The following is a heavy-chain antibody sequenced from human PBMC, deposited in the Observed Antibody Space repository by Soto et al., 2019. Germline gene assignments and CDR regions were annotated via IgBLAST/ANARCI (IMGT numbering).Heavy chain of an antibody. CDR2: IYPGDSDT. CDR1: EYRFTSYW. Sequence: GESLKISCKGSEYRFTSYWIGWVRQMPGKGLEWMGFIYPGDSDTRYSPSFQGQVTISADKSINTAYLQWSSLKASDTAIYYCARHKEYSGSYYFDYWGQGTLVTVSS. CDR3: ARHKEYSGSYYFDY. J-gene: IGHJ4*02. V-gene: IGHV5-51*01. D-gene: IGHD5-12*01.